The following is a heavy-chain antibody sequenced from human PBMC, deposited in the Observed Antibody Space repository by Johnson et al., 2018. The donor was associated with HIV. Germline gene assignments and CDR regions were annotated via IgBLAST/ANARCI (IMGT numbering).Heavy chain of an antibody. CDR2: INWNGGST. D-gene: IGHD6-13*01. CDR3: ARALKRMAGADDSFGI. J-gene: IGHJ3*02. Sequence: EQLVESGGGVVRPGGSLRLSCAASGFTFDDYGMSWVRQAPGKGLEWVSGINWNGGSTGYADSVKGRFTISRDNAKNSLYLQMNSLRAEDTAVYYCARALKRMAGADDSFGIWGQRTMGTVSS. CDR1: GFTFDDYG. V-gene: IGHV3-20*04.